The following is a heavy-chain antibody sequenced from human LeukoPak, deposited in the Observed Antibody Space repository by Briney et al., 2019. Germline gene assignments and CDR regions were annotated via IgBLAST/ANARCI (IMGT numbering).Heavy chain of an antibody. CDR1: GFTFSSYS. CDR3: ARDAIAAAGTNWFDP. Sequence: GGSLRLSCAASGFTFSSYSMNWVRQAPGKGLEWVSSISSSSSYIYYADSVKGRFTISRDNAKNSLYLQMNSLRAEDTAVYYCARDAIAAAGTNWFDPWGQGTLVTVSS. CDR2: ISSSSSYI. J-gene: IGHJ5*02. V-gene: IGHV3-21*01. D-gene: IGHD6-13*01.